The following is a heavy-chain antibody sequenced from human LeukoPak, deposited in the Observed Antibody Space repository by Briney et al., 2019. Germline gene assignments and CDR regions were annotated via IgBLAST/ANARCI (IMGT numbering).Heavy chain of an antibody. J-gene: IGHJ4*02. D-gene: IGHD6-19*01. Sequence: QTGGSLRLSCAASGFTFSSFDMHWVRQAPGKGLEWVAFIRYDEDNKYYADSVKGRFSTSRDNSKNTLYLQMNSLRAEDTAVYYCAKDGHIAVANYFDYWGQGTLVTVSS. CDR2: IRYDEDNK. CDR3: AKDGHIAVANYFDY. V-gene: IGHV3-30*02. CDR1: GFTFSSFD.